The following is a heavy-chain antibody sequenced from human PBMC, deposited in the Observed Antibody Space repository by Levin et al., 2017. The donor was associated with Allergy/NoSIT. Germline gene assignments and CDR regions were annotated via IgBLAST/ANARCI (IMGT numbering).Heavy chain of an antibody. CDR3: VRDSGRPGRYWYFGL. CDR2: IDPRNGHT. D-gene: IGHD3-10*01. Sequence: ASVKVSCKASGYTFRDYYIHWVRQAPGREPEWMGWIDPRNGHTEYAQKFQGWVTMTRDTFISTAYMDLGSLTSDDPAVYYCVRDSGRPGRYWYFGLWGRGTPVIVSS. J-gene: IGHJ2*01. CDR1: GYTFRDYY. V-gene: IGHV1-2*04.